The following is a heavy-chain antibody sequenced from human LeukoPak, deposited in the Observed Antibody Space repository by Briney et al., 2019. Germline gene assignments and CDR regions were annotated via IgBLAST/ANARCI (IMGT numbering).Heavy chain of an antibody. J-gene: IGHJ4*02. CDR3: AREGGSCNFDY. D-gene: IGHD2-15*01. Sequence: SETLSLTCAVYGGSFSGYYWSWIRQPPGKGLEWIGEINHSGSTNYNPSLKSRVTISVDTSKNQFSLKLSSVTAADTAVYYCAREGGSCNFDYWGQGTLVTVSS. CDR1: GGSFSGYY. CDR2: INHSGST. V-gene: IGHV4-34*01.